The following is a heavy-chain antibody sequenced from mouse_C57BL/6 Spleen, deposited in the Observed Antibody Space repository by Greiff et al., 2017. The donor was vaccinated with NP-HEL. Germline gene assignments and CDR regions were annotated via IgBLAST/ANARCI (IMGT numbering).Heavy chain of an antibody. J-gene: IGHJ2*01. CDR2: IHPNSGST. CDR1: GYTFTSYW. Sequence: QVQLQQSGAELVKPGASVKLSCKASGYTFTSYWMHWVKQRPGQGLEWIGMIHPNSGSTNYNEKFKSKATLTVDKSSSTAYMQLSSLTSEDSAVYYCARPSITTVGYYFDYWGQGTTLTVSS. CDR3: ARPSITTVGYYFDY. D-gene: IGHD1-1*01. V-gene: IGHV1-64*01.